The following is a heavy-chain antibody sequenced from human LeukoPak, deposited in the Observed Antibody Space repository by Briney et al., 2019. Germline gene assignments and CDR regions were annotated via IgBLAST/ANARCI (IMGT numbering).Heavy chain of an antibody. CDR3: AKVGITMIVVVTNYFDY. Sequence: GGSLRLSCAASGFTFSSYAMSLVRQAPGKGLEWVSAISGSGGSTYYADSVKGRFTIYRDNSKNTLYLQMNSLRAEDTAVYYCAKVGITMIVVVTNYFDYWGQGTLVTVSS. CDR1: GFTFSSYA. V-gene: IGHV3-23*01. CDR2: ISGSGGST. D-gene: IGHD3-22*01. J-gene: IGHJ4*02.